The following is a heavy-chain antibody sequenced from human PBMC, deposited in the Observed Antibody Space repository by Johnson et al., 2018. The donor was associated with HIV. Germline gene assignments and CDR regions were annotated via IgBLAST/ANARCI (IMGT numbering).Heavy chain of an antibody. Sequence: QVQLVESGGGVVQPGRSLRLSCAASGFTFSSYAMHWVRQAPGKGLEWVAVISYDGSKKYYADSVKGRFTISRDNAKNSLYLQMNSLRAEDTALYYCARTLKWELGLPDWDAFDIWGQGTMVTVSS. V-gene: IGHV3-30-3*01. D-gene: IGHD1-26*01. CDR3: ARTLKWELGLPDWDAFDI. CDR2: ISYDGSKK. CDR1: GFTFSSYA. J-gene: IGHJ3*02.